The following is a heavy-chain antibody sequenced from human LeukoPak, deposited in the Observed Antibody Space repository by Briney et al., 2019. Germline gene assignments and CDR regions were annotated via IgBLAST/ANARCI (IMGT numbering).Heavy chain of an antibody. CDR2: INHSGST. D-gene: IGHD5-24*01. V-gene: IGHV4-34*01. CDR3: ARGDGRWLQFVRWWFDP. J-gene: IGHJ5*02. CDR1: GGSFSGYY. Sequence: PSETLSLTCAVYGGSFSGYYWSWIRQPPGKGLEWIGEINHSGSTNYNPSLKSRVTISVDTSKNQFSLKLSSVTAAVTAVYYCARGDGRWLQFVRWWFDPWGQGTLVTVSS.